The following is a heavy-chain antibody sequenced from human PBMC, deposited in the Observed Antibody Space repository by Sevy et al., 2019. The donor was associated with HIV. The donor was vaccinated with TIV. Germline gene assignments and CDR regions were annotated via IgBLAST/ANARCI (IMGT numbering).Heavy chain of an antibody. CDR3: ARESGSDWYLDS. CDR1: GFTFSNKG. CDR2: IWYDGSNK. D-gene: IGHD2-21*02. V-gene: IGHV3-33*01. Sequence: GSLRLSCGASGFTFSNKGMHWVRQAPGKGLEWVAVIWYDGSNKYYGDSVKGRFTISRDNSKNTLYLQMNSLRVEDTATYYCARESGSDWYLDSWGQGTLVTVSS. J-gene: IGHJ4*02.